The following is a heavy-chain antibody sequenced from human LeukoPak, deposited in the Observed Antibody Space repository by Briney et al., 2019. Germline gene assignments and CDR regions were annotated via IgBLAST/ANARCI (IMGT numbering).Heavy chain of an antibody. J-gene: IGHJ5*02. Sequence: PGGSLRLSCAASGFTFSSYWMHWVRQAPGKGLVWVSRINSDGSSTSYADSVKGRFTISRDNAKNTLYLQMNSLRAVDTAVYYCARAGRGYYGSGSYYTSWGQGTLVTVSS. CDR3: ARAGRGYYGSGSYYTS. V-gene: IGHV3-74*01. CDR2: INSDGSST. CDR1: GFTFSSYW. D-gene: IGHD3-10*01.